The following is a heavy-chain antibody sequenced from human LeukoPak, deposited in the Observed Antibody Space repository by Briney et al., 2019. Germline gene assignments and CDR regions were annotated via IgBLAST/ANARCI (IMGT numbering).Heavy chain of an antibody. CDR3: VKKGDHGGYWYIHL. CDR2: VGGSGSGT. CDR1: GFTFSGYA. D-gene: IGHD4-23*01. V-gene: IGHV3-23*01. Sequence: PGGSLRLSCAASGFTFSGYAMSWVRQAPGKGLEWVAAVGGSGSGTNYADSVKGRFTISRDNSKNTLYLQMNSLGAEDTAVYYCVKKGDHGGYWYIHLWGRGTLVTVSS. J-gene: IGHJ2*01.